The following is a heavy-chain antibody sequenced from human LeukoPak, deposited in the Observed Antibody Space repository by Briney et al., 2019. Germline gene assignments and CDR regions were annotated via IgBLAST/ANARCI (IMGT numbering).Heavy chain of an antibody. Sequence: ASVKVSCKASGYTFTGYYMHWVRRAPGQGLEWMGWMNPNSGNTGYAQKFQGRVTMTRNTSISTAYMELSSLRSEDTAVYYCARGALLWFGEPLGLDVWGKGTTVTVSS. V-gene: IGHV1-8*02. CDR2: MNPNSGNT. D-gene: IGHD3-10*01. J-gene: IGHJ6*04. CDR1: GYTFTGYY. CDR3: ARGALLWFGEPLGLDV.